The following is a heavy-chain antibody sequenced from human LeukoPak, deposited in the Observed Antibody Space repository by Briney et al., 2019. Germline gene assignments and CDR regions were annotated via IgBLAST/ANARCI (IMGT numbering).Heavy chain of an antibody. CDR2: INHSGST. CDR3: ARSEEDYYGSGSYRGYFDY. J-gene: IGHJ4*02. V-gene: IGHV4-34*01. CDR1: GGSFSGYY. D-gene: IGHD3-10*01. Sequence: SETLSLTCAVYGGSFSGYYWSWIRQPPGKGLEWIGEINHSGSTNYNPSLKSRVTISVDTSKNQFSLKLSSVTAADTAVYYCARSEEDYYGSGSYRGYFDYWGQGTLVTVSS.